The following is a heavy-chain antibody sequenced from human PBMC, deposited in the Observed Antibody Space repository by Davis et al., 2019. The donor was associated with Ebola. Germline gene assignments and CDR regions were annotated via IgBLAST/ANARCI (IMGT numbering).Heavy chain of an antibody. Sequence: SETLSLTCTVSGGSVNSGDYYWSWIRQPPGKTLEWIGYIYSSGTTTYNPSLKSRVTISVDTSKNQFSLKLSSVTAADTALYYCARDKIYCRSSGCYGGGMDVWGKGTTVTVSS. CDR2: IYSSGTT. D-gene: IGHD2-2*01. CDR3: ARDKIYCRSSGCYGGGMDV. J-gene: IGHJ6*04. CDR1: GGSVNSGDYY. V-gene: IGHV4-61*08.